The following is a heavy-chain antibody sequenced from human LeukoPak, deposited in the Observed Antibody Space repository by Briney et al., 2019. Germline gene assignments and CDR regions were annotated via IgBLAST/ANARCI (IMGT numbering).Heavy chain of an antibody. CDR3: ARDRPGGSGSYDIDY. CDR1: GGTFSSCA. D-gene: IGHD3-10*01. CDR2: ISAYNGNT. Sequence: ASVKVSCKASGGTFSSCAISWVRQAPGQGLEWMGWISAYNGNTNYAQKLQGRVTMTTDTSTSTAYMELRSLRSDDTAVYYCARDRPGGSGSYDIDYWGQGTLVTVSS. J-gene: IGHJ4*02. V-gene: IGHV1-18*01.